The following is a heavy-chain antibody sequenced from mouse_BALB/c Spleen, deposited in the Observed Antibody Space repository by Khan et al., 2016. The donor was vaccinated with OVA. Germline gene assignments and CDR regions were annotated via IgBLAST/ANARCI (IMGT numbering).Heavy chain of an antibody. D-gene: IGHD1-2*01. CDR3: ARSRTIITDYFDY. CDR1: GYTFTDYY. Sequence: VQLQQSGPELVKPGASVKMSCKASGYTFTDYYMKWVKQSLGKSLEWIGDINPNNGGASYNQKFKGEATLTVDTSSSTAYMQFNSLTSEDSAVYYCARSRTIITDYFDYWGQGTTLTVSS. J-gene: IGHJ2*01. V-gene: IGHV1-26*01. CDR2: INPNNGGA.